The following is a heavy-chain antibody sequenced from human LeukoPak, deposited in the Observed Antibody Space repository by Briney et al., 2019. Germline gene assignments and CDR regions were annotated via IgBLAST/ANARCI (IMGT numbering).Heavy chain of an antibody. Sequence: GGSLRLSCAASGFTFSNYTMNWVRQAPGRGLEWVSSISGSSSYIYYTDSVKGRFTISRDNAKNSLYLQMSSLRVEDTAVYYCARGYSSGWSAMDYWGQGTLVTVSS. CDR3: ARGYSSGWSAMDY. V-gene: IGHV3-21*01. CDR1: GFTFSNYT. CDR2: ISGSSSYI. D-gene: IGHD6-19*01. J-gene: IGHJ4*02.